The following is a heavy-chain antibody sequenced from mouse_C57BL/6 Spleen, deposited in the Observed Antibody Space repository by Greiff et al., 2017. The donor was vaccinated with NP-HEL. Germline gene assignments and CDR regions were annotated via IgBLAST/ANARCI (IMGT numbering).Heavy chain of an antibody. D-gene: IGHD3-2*02. CDR2: IDPSDSYT. CDR3: AHSSGAY. Sequence: QVQLQQPGAELVKPGASVKLSCKASGFTFTSYWMQWVNQWPGQGLEWIGVIDPSDSYTNYDQKFKGKATLTVDTSSSTDYMQLSRLTSEDSAVYYCAHSSGAYWGQGTPLTVSS. J-gene: IGHJ2*01. CDR1: GFTFTSYW. V-gene: IGHV1-50*01.